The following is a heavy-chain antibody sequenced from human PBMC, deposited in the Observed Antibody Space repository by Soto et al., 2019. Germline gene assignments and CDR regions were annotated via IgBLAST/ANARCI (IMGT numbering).Heavy chain of an antibody. V-gene: IGHV5-51*01. CDR1: GYSFTSYW. Sequence: GESLKISCKGSGYSFTSYWIGWVRQMPGKGLEWMGIIYPGDSDTRYSPSFQGQVTISADKSISTAYLQWSSLKASDTAMYYCFSSNAAMVLSSASWREATRVPV. D-gene: IGHD5-18*01. CDR3: FSSNAAMVLSSAS. CDR2: IYPGDSDT. J-gene: IGHJ5*01.